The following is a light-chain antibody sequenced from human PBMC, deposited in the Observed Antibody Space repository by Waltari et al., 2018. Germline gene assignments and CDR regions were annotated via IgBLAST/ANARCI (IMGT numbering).Light chain of an antibody. CDR2: EDN. CDR1: SGSIASNY. J-gene: IGLJ2*01. Sequence: NFMLTQPHSVSESPGQTVTISCTGSSGSIASNYVQWYQQRPGSAPTTVIFEDNQRPPGVPDRFSGSIDSSSNSASLTISGLKTEDEADYYCQSYDTSNHGVFGGGTKLTVL. CDR3: QSYDTSNHGV. V-gene: IGLV6-57*02.